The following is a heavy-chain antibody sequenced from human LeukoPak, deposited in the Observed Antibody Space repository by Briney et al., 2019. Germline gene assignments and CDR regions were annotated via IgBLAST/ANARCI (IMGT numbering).Heavy chain of an antibody. CDR3: ARDLDSSGCFDY. CDR2: MSYDGRNK. Sequence: GGSLRLSCAVSGFIFSNFGMHWVRQVPGKRLEWVAVMSYDGRNKYYADSVKGRFTISRDNSKNTLYLQMNSLRAEDTAVYYCARDLDSSGCFDYWGQGTLVTVSS. J-gene: IGHJ4*02. D-gene: IGHD6-19*01. V-gene: IGHV3-30*03. CDR1: GFIFSNFG.